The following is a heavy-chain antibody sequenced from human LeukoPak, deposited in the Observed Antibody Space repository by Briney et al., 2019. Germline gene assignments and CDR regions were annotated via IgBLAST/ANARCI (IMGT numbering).Heavy chain of an antibody. CDR1: GYTFTSYD. D-gene: IGHD4-17*01. Sequence: ASVKVSCKASGYTFTSYDINWVRQATGQGLEWMGWMNPNSGNTGYAQKFQGRVTMTRNTSISTAYMELSSLRSEDTAVYYCATDGDATVTTLFDYWGQGTLVTVSS. CDR3: ATDGDATVTTLFDY. V-gene: IGHV1-8*01. CDR2: MNPNSGNT. J-gene: IGHJ4*02.